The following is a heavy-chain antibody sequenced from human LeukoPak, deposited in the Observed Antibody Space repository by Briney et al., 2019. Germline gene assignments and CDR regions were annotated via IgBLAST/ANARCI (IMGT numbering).Heavy chain of an antibody. CDR2: ISSGSSTI. V-gene: IGHV3-48*01. CDR3: AKDLRSGYYYDAFDI. CDR1: GFTFSGYS. D-gene: IGHD3-22*01. Sequence: GGSLRLSCAASGFTFSGYSMNWVRQAPGKGLEWVSYISSGSSTIYYADSVKGRFTISRDNAKNSLYLQMNSLRAEDTAVYYCAKDLRSGYYYDAFDIWGQGTMVTVSS. J-gene: IGHJ3*02.